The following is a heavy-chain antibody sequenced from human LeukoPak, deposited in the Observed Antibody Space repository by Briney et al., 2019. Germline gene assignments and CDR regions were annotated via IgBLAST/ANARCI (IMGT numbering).Heavy chain of an antibody. Sequence: GSLRLSCAASGFTFSSYWMSWVRQAPGQGLEWVSSISPSGRSTWNADSVKGRFTISRDNARNSVTLQMNSLRPDDSGVYYCGRDVLGETGAGGPWGQGALVTVSS. CDR1: GFTFSSYW. V-gene: IGHV3-21*01. CDR2: ISPSGRST. D-gene: IGHD3-10*01. J-gene: IGHJ5*02. CDR3: GRDVLGETGAGGP.